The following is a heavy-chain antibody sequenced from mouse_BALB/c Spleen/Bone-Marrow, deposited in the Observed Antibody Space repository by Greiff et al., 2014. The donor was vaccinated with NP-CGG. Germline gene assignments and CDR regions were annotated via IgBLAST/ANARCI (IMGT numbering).Heavy chain of an antibody. CDR2: VYPGNNDA. CDR3: ARNWDWVFAY. Sequence: VQLQQSGTVLARPGASLRMSCKASGYTFTNYWINWTKQRPGQGLEWIGAVYPGNNDAKYTQKFKAKAKLTAVTSTSTADMELSSLTNEDSAVYYCARNWDWVFAYWGQGTLVTVSA. V-gene: IGHV1-5*01. D-gene: IGHD4-1*01. CDR1: GYTFTNYW. J-gene: IGHJ3*01.